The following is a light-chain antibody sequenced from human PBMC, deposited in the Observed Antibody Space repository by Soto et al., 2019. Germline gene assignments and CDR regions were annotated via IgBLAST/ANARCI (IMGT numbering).Light chain of an antibody. CDR2: EVS. J-gene: IGLJ1*01. CDR1: SSDVGSYNL. Sequence: QSALTQPASVSGSPGQSITISCTGTSSDVGSYNLVSWYQQHPGKAPKLMIYEVSKRPSGVSNRFSGSKSGNTASLTISGLQAEYEADYYCCSYSGSSTYVFGTGTMVTVL. V-gene: IGLV2-23*02. CDR3: CSYSGSSTYV.